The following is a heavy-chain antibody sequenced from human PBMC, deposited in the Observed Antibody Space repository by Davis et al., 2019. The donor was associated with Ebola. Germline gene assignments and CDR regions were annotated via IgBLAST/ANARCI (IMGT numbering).Heavy chain of an antibody. CDR3: AKGVTMVQVGANWFDP. CDR2: ISYDGSNK. Sequence: PGGSLRLSCAASGFTFSSYGMHWVRQAPGKGLEWVAVISYDGSNKYYADSVKGRFTISRDNSKNTLYLQMNSLRAEDTAVYYCAKGVTMVQVGANWFDPWGQGTLVTVSS. V-gene: IGHV3-30*18. J-gene: IGHJ5*02. D-gene: IGHD3-10*01. CDR1: GFTFSSYG.